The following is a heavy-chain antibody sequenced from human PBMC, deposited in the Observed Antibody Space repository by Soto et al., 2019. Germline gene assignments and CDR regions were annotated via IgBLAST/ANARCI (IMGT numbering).Heavy chain of an antibody. J-gene: IGHJ4*02. Sequence: QVQLQESGPGLVKPSQTLSLTCTVSGDSISSSINYWSWIRQHPGKGLEWMAYIFYSGGTYYNPSLKSRVTISVDTSKNQFSLNLSSVTAADPAVYYCARASWSFYYFDSWGQGTLVTVSS. D-gene: IGHD3-10*01. CDR2: IFYSGGT. V-gene: IGHV4-31*03. CDR1: GDSISSSINY. CDR3: ARASWSFYYFDS.